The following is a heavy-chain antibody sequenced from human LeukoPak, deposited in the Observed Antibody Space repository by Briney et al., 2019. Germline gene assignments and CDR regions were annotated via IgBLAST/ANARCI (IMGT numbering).Heavy chain of an antibody. CDR2: VNPNTGGT. CDR1: GYTFTGYY. J-gene: IGHJ4*02. CDR3: VREAGPLD. V-gene: IGHV1-2*02. Sequence: ASVKVSCKASGYTFTGYYINWVRQAPGQAPEWVGWVNPNTGGTRYAQKFQGRVTMTRDTSITAAFMELRGLTFDDTAVFYCVREAGPLDWGQGTLVTVSS.